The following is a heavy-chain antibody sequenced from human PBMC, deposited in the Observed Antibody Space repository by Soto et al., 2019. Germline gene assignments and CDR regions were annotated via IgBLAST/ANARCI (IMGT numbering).Heavy chain of an antibody. CDR2: IYPADSET. Sequence: PGESLKISCNASGYTFTNYRIGWVRQMPGKGLEWMGLIYPADSETTYSPSFQGQVSMAADRSIRSAFLPWSSLKASDTAIYYCAGDRTTSRWDCMDVWGQGTTVTVSS. J-gene: IGHJ6*02. V-gene: IGHV5-51*01. D-gene: IGHD6-13*01. CDR1: GYTFTNYR. CDR3: AGDRTTSRWDCMDV.